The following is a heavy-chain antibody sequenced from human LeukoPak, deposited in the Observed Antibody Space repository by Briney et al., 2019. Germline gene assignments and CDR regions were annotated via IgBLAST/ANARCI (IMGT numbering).Heavy chain of an antibody. D-gene: IGHD6-25*01. V-gene: IGHV3-48*03. J-gene: IGHJ6*03. CDR1: GFTFSSYE. CDR2: ISSSGSTI. Sequence: GGSLRLSCAASGFTFSSYEMNWVRQAPGKGLEWVSYISSSGSTIYYADSVKGRFTISRDNAKNSLYLQMNSLRAEDTAVYYCARLQGQRDEKRKRYYYYYYMDVWGKGTTVTVSS. CDR3: ARLQGQRDEKRKRYYYYYYMDV.